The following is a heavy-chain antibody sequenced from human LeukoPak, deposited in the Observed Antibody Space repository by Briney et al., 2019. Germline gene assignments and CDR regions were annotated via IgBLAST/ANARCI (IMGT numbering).Heavy chain of an antibody. CDR2: ISWNSGSI. J-gene: IGHJ5*02. V-gene: IGHV3-9*01. Sequence: GGSLRLSCAASGFTFDDYAMHWVRQAPGKGLEWVSGISWNSGSIGYADSVKGRFTISRDNAKNSLYLQMDSLRPEDTAVYYCIRDGLGTSPYDLWGQGALVTVSS. CDR3: IRDGLGTSPYDL. D-gene: IGHD7-27*01. CDR1: GFTFDDYA.